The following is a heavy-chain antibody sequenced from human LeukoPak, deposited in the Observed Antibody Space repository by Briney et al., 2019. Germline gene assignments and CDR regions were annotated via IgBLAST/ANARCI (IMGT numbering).Heavy chain of an antibody. CDR1: GYTFTSYG. D-gene: IGHD4-23*01. J-gene: IGHJ4*02. CDR3: ARPDYGGGDFDY. CDR2: VSAYNGNT. Sequence: ASVKVSCKASGYTFTSYGISWVRQAPGQGLEWMGWVSAYNGNTNYAQKLQGRVTMTTDTSTSTAYMELRSLRSDDTAVYYCARPDYGGGDFDYWGQGTLVTVSS. V-gene: IGHV1-18*01.